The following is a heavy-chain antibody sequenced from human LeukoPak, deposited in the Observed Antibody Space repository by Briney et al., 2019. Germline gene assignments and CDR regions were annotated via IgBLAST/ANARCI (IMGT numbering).Heavy chain of an antibody. CDR3: GRGRHYIGNREVGFPF. CDR1: GFTFSSNC. V-gene: IGHV3-7*01. D-gene: IGHD3-10*01. CDR2: INTDGSER. J-gene: IGHJ4*02. Sequence: GGSLRLSCAASGFTFSSNCMNWVRQAPGKGLEWVANINTDGSERNYVDAVRGRFIITRNNDKNTLDLQMNSLRVEDTAVDYCGRGRHYIGNREVGFPFWGQGALVTVSS.